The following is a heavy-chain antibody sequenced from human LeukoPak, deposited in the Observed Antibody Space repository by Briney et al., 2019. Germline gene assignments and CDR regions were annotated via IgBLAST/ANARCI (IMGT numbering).Heavy chain of an antibody. CDR2: ISAYNGNT. D-gene: IGHD3-22*01. V-gene: IGHV1-18*04. Sequence: ASVKVSCKASGYTFTGYYMHWVRQAPGQGLEWMGWISAYNGNTNYAQKLQGRVTMTTDTSTSTAYMELRSLRSDDTAVYYCARDLEPITMIENPSPHYWGQGTLVTVSS. CDR3: ARDLEPITMIENPSPHY. CDR1: GYTFTGYY. J-gene: IGHJ4*02.